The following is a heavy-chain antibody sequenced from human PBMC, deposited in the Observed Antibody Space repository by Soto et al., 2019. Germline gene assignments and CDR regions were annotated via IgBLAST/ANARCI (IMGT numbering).Heavy chain of an antibody. CDR2: IWYDGSNK. D-gene: IGHD6-13*01. V-gene: IGHV3-33*01. Sequence: PGGSLRLSCAASGFTFSSYGMHWVRQAPGKGLEWVAVIWYDGSNKYYADSVKGRFTISRDNSKNTLYLQMNSLRAEDTAVYYCARTSEGGYSSSWYRHQLSYWGQGTLVTVSS. CDR1: GFTFSSYG. J-gene: IGHJ4*02. CDR3: ARTSEGGYSSSWYRHQLSY.